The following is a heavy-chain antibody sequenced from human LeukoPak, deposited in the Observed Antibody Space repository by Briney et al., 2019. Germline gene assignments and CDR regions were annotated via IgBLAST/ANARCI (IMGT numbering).Heavy chain of an antibody. CDR2: IRYDGSNK. CDR1: GFTFSSYG. Sequence: GGSLRLSCAASGFTFSSYGMHWVRQAPGKGLEWVAFIRYDGSNKYYADSVKGRFTISRDNSKNTLYLQMNSLRAEDTAVYYCAKDFVRKQEYFQHWGQGILVTVSS. V-gene: IGHV3-30*02. CDR3: AKDFVRKQEYFQH. J-gene: IGHJ1*01. D-gene: IGHD2-21*01.